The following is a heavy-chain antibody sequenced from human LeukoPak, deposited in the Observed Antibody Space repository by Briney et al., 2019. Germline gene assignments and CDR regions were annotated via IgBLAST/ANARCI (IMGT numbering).Heavy chain of an antibody. Sequence: PSETLSLTCTVSGGSISSSSYYWGWIRQPPGKGLEWIGSIYYSGSTYYNPSLKSRVTISVDTSKNQFSLKLSSVTAADTAVYYCASLARSCTRPWGSGGSCYQEHFDYWGQGTLVTVSS. CDR3: ASLARSCTRPWGSGGSCYQEHFDY. CDR2: IYYSGST. V-gene: IGHV4-39*07. J-gene: IGHJ4*02. CDR1: GGSISSSSYY. D-gene: IGHD2-15*01.